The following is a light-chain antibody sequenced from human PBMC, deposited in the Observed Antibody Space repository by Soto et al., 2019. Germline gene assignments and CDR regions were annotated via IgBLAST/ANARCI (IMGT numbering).Light chain of an antibody. V-gene: IGKV3-20*01. J-gene: IGKJ1*01. CDR2: GAS. Sequence: EIVLTHSPCTLSLSVVERATLSCSASQSVSNNFLAWYQQKPGQAPRLLIYGASSRATGIPDRFSGSGSGTDFTLTISRLETEDFGVYYCQQYATSPPRTFGQGTKVDIK. CDR1: QSVSNNF. CDR3: QQYATSPPRT.